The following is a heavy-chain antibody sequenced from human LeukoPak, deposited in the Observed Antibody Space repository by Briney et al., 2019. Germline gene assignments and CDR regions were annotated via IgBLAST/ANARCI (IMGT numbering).Heavy chain of an antibody. D-gene: IGHD2-2*01. CDR3: ARVGGYCSSTSCLPFDN. Sequence: SETLSLTCTVSGYSISSGYYWGWIRQPPGKGLEWIGSMYHTGSTYYNPSLKSRVTISVDTSKNQFSLKLSSVTAADTAVYYCARVGGYCSSTSCLPFDNWGQGTLVTVSS. CDR2: MYHTGST. V-gene: IGHV4-38-2*02. J-gene: IGHJ4*02. CDR1: GYSISSGYY.